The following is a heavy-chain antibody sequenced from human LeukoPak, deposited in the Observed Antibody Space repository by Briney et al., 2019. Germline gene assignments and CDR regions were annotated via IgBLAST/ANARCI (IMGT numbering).Heavy chain of an antibody. CDR2: IYYSGST. CDR3: ARGYSSGWYYFDY. J-gene: IGHJ4*02. V-gene: IGHV4-59*01. CDR1: GVSISSYY. D-gene: IGHD6-19*01. Sequence: PSETLSLTCTVSGVSISSYYWSWLRQPPGKGLEWIGYIYYSGSTNYNPSLKSRVTISVDTSKNQFSLKLSSVTAADTAVYYCARGYSSGWYYFDYWGQGTLVTVSS.